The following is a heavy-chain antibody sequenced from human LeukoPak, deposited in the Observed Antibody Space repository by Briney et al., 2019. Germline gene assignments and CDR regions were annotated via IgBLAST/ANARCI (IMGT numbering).Heavy chain of an antibody. CDR3: ARARSSWNFAD. D-gene: IGHD6-13*01. CDR1: GFTFSSYA. V-gene: IGHV4-59*01. CDR2: IYYSGST. J-gene: IGHJ4*02. Sequence: GSLRLSCAASGFTFSSYAMSWIRQPPGKGLEWIGYIYYSGSTNYNPSLKSRVTISVDTSKNQFSLKLSSVTAADTAVYYCARARSSWNFADWGQGTLVTVSS.